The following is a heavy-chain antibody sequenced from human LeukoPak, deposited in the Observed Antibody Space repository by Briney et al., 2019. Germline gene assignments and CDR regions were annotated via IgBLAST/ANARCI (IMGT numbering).Heavy chain of an antibody. CDR2: ISGSGGST. J-gene: IGHJ4*02. D-gene: IGHD6-19*01. CDR3: AKGQWLVQGRDFDY. CDR1: GFTFSSYA. V-gene: IGHV3-23*01. Sequence: PGGSLRLSCATSGFTFSSYAMSWVRQAPGKGLEWVSAISGSGGSTYYADSVKGRFTISRDNSKNMLYLQMNSLRAEDTAVYYCAKGQWLVQGRDFDYWGQGTLVTVSS.